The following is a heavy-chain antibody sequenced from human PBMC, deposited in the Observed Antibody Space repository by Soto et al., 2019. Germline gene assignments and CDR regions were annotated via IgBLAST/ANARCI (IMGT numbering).Heavy chain of an antibody. CDR1: GVSINGGDYF. D-gene: IGHD3-10*01. CDR2: IYYSGST. CDR3: ARELFGRSVWFDP. J-gene: IGHJ5*02. V-gene: IGHV4-61*08. Sequence: PSETLSLTCTVSGVSINGGDYFWSWIRQPPGKGLEWMGYIYYSGSTNYNPSLKSRITISVDTSKNQFSLKLSSVTAADTAVYYCARELFGRSVWFDPWGQGTLVTSPQ.